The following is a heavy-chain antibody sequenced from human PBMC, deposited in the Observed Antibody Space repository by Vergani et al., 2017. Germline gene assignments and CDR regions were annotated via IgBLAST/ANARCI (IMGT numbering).Heavy chain of an antibody. V-gene: IGHV5-51*01. D-gene: IGHD6-13*01. Sequence: EVQLVQSGAEVKKPGESLKISCKGSGYSFTIYCLGWVRQMPGKGLEWMGISYPGDSDTRDSPSFQGQVTISADKSISTAYLQWSSLKASDTAMYYCARRGRWYGSWFDPWGQGTLVTVSS. CDR2: SYPGDSDT. CDR3: ARRGRWYGSWFDP. CDR1: GYSFTIYC. J-gene: IGHJ5*02.